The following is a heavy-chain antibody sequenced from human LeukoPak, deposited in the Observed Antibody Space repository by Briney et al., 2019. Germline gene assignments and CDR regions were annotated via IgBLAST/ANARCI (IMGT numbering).Heavy chain of an antibody. V-gene: IGHV1-2*02. J-gene: IGHJ6*02. CDR1: GYTFTGYY. D-gene: IGHD7-27*01. Sequence: VASVKVSCKASGYTFTGYYMHWVRQDLRQGLQWMGWINPNSGGTDYAQKFQGRVTMTRDTSTSTVYMELSSLRSEDTAVYYCARDNWGGDYYYGMDVWGQGTTVTVSS. CDR3: ARDNWGGDYYYGMDV. CDR2: INPNSGGT.